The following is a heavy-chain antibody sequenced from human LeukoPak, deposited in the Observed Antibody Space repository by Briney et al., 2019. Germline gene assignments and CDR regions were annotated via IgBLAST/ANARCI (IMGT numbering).Heavy chain of an antibody. Sequence: GGSLRLSCAASGFTFSSSNMHWVRQAPGKGGGWVSLISGTRTAIHYADSVKGRFTISRDIARKSLYLQMDSLRDEDTAVYYCARGGGRSYSDAFDIWGQGTVVTVSS. CDR2: ISGTRTAI. CDR3: ARGGGRSYSDAFDI. V-gene: IGHV3-48*02. CDR1: GFTFSSSN. J-gene: IGHJ3*02. D-gene: IGHD1-26*01.